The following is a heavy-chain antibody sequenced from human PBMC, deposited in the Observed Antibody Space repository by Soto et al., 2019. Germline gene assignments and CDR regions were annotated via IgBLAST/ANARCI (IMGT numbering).Heavy chain of an antibody. CDR3: ARDIVYYYDSSGYIFDY. J-gene: IGHJ4*02. V-gene: IGHV1-18*04. CDR1: GYTFTSYG. CDR2: ISAYNGNT. Sequence: ASVKVSCKASGYTFTSYGISWVRQAPGQGLEWMGWISAYNGNTNYAQKLQGRVTMTTDTSTSTAYMELRSLRSDDTAVYYCARDIVYYYDSSGYIFDYWGQGTLVTVSS. D-gene: IGHD3-22*01.